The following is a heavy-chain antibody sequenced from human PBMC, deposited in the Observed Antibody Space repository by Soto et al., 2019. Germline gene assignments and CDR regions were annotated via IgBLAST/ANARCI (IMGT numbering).Heavy chain of an antibody. Sequence: SETLSLTCTVSGGSISSYYWSWIRQPPGKGLEWIGYIYYSGSTNYNPSLKSRVTISVDTSKNQFSLKLSSVTAADTAVYYCARRLRSRGELGYYNYMDVWGKGTTVTVSS. D-gene: IGHD3-16*01. CDR2: IYYSGST. V-gene: IGHV4-59*08. J-gene: IGHJ6*03. CDR1: GGSISSYY. CDR3: ARRLRSRGELGYYNYMDV.